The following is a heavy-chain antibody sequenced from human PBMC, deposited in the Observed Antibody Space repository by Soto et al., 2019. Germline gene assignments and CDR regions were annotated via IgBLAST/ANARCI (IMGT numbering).Heavy chain of an antibody. CDR1: GGSISSGDYY. J-gene: IGHJ6*02. CDR3: ARDRRLWDSGSAGYGMDV. V-gene: IGHV4-30-4*01. Sequence: QVQLQESGPGLVKPSQTLSLTCTVSGGSISSGDYYWSWIRQPPGKGLEWIGYIYYSGSTYYNPSLKSRVTISVDTSKNQFSLKLSSVTAADTAVYYCARDRRLWDSGSAGYGMDVWGQGTTVTVSS. CDR2: IYYSGST. D-gene: IGHD1-26*01.